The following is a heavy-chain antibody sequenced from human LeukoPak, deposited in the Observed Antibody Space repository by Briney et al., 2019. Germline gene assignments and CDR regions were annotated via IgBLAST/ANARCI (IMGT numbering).Heavy chain of an antibody. CDR2: ISSGNSYK. CDR3: ARDPNGYKYFDY. J-gene: IGHJ4*02. V-gene: IGHV3-21*01. D-gene: IGHD5-24*01. Sequence: GGSLRLSCAASGFTFSDYSMKWVRQAPGKGLEWVSSISSGNSYKYYGDSVKGRFTISRDNAKNSLYLQMNSLRAEDTAVYYCARDPNGYKYFDYWGQGTLVTVSS. CDR1: GFTFSDYS.